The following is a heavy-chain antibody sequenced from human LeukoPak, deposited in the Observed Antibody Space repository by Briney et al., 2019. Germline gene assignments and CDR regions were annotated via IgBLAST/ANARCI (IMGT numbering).Heavy chain of an antibody. CDR2: IHYSGST. CDR1: GYSINSGYH. J-gene: IGHJ4*02. CDR3: ARGGWYEDY. Sequence: SETLSLTCTVSGYSINSGYHWGWIRLPPGKGLEWIGYIHYSGSTNYNASLTSRVTLSVDTSKNQFSLKLTSVTAADTAVYYCARGGWYEDYWGQGTLVTVSS. D-gene: IGHD6-19*01. V-gene: IGHV4-61*01.